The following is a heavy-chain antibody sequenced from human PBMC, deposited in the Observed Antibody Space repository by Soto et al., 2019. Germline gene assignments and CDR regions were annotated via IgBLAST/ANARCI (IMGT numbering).Heavy chain of an antibody. V-gene: IGHV3-23*01. D-gene: IGHD5-12*01. CDR3: ANDPVARGYRGDGMDV. CDR1: GFTFSSYA. J-gene: IGHJ6*02. CDR2: ISGSGGST. Sequence: EVQLLESGGGLVQPGGSLRLSCAASGFTFSSYAMSLVRQAPGKVLEWVSAISGSGGSTYYADSVKGRFTISRDNSKNSLHRHMNSLRAEDTGIYYCANDPVARGYRGDGMDVWGQGTKDTDSS.